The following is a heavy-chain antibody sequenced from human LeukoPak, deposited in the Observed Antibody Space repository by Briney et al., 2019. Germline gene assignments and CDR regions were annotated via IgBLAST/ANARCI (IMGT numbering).Heavy chain of an antibody. D-gene: IGHD3-22*01. CDR3: ACLDYYDSSGYSK. J-gene: IGHJ4*02. V-gene: IGHV3-30*03. Sequence: GGSLRLSCAASGFTFSSYGMHWVRQAPGKGLEWVAVISYDGSNKYYADSVKGQFTISRDNSKNTLYLQMNSLRAEDTAVYYCACLDYYDSSGYSKWGQGTLVTVSS. CDR2: ISYDGSNK. CDR1: GFTFSSYG.